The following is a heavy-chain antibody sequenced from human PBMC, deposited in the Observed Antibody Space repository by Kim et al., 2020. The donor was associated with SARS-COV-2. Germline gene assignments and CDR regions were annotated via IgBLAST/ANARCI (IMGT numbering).Heavy chain of an antibody. Sequence: GGSLRLSCAASGFTFSSYAMSWVRQTPGKGLEWVSVIYSGVSSSYYVESVEGRFTISRDNSKNTVYLQMNSLRAEDTAIYYCAKVAGGTSGSYYDYWGRGTLVTVSS. CDR2: IYSGVSSS. J-gene: IGHJ4*02. CDR3: AKVAGGTSGSYYDY. V-gene: IGHV3-23*03. D-gene: IGHD3-22*01. CDR1: GFTFSSYA.